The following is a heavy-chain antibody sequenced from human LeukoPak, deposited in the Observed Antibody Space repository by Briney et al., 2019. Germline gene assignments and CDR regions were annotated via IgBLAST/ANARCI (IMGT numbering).Heavy chain of an antibody. CDR2: INPSGGST. CDR3: ARDPAPTVVNRWGWFDP. D-gene: IGHD4-23*01. V-gene: IGHV1-46*01. Sequence: GASVKVSCKASGYTFTGYYMHWVRQAPGQGLEWMGIINPSGGSTSYAQKFQGRVTMTRDTSTSTVYMELSSLRSEDTAVYYCARDPAPTVVNRWGWFDPWGQGTLVTVSS. J-gene: IGHJ5*02. CDR1: GYTFTGYY.